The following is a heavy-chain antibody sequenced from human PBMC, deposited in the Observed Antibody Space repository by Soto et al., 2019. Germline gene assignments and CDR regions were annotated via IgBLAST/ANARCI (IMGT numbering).Heavy chain of an antibody. CDR1: GFTFSSYG. J-gene: IGHJ4*02. V-gene: IGHV3-30*18. CDR3: AKDEGYYDSSGYFNSLDY. Sequence: PGGSLRLSCAASGFTFSSYGMHWVRQAPGKGLEWVAVISYDGSNKYYADSVKGRFTISRDNSKNTLYLQMNSLRAEDTAVYYCAKDEGYYDSSGYFNSLDYWGQGTLVTVSS. D-gene: IGHD3-22*01. CDR2: ISYDGSNK.